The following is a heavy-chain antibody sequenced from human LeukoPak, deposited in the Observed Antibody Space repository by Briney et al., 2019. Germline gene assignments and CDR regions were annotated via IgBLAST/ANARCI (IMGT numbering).Heavy chain of an antibody. Sequence: SETLSLTCTVSDGSISSYYWSWIRQPPGKGLEWIGYIYTSGSTNYNPSLKSRVTISVDTSKNQFSLKPSSVTATDTAVYYCARLRGDYGVVIPRYYFDYWGQGTLVTVSS. CDR2: IYTSGST. CDR3: ARLRGDYGVVIPRYYFDY. J-gene: IGHJ4*02. CDR1: DGSISSYY. V-gene: IGHV4-4*09. D-gene: IGHD3-3*01.